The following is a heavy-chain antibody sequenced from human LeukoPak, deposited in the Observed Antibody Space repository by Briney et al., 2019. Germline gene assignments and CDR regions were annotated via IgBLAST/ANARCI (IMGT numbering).Heavy chain of an antibody. CDR3: AGACGTGVVGCSH. J-gene: IGHJ4*02. Sequence: SQTLSLTCAISGDSVSSNSAVWNWIRQSPSRGLEWLGRTYYRSKWYNDYAPFVKSRISIDPDTSKNQFSLQLNSVTPDDTAVYYCAGACGTGVVGCSHWGQGTLVTVSS. CDR2: TYYRSKWYN. D-gene: IGHD6-19*01. CDR1: GDSVSSNSAV. V-gene: IGHV6-1*01.